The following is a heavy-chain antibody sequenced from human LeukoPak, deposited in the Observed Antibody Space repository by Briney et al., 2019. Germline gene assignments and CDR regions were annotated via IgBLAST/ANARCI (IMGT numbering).Heavy chain of an antibody. CDR3: AREESSSSGYYFDY. CDR1: GFTFSSYS. D-gene: IGHD6-6*01. J-gene: IGHJ4*02. V-gene: IGHV3-21*01. Sequence: PGGSLRLSCAASGFTFSSYSMNWVRQAPGKGLEWVSSISSNNNIYYADSVKGRFTISRDNAKNSLYLQMNSLRAEDTAVYYCAREESSSSGYYFDYWGQGALVTVSS. CDR2: ISSNNNI.